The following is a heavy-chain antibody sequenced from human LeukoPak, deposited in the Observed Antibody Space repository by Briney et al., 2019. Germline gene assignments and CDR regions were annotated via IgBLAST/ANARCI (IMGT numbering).Heavy chain of an antibody. V-gene: IGHV3-23*01. J-gene: IGHJ6*03. Sequence: GGSLRLSCAASGFTFSNLPMSWVRQAPGKGLEWVSAISGPGGSTYYADSVKDRFTISRDNSKNTLYLQMNSLRAEDTAVYYCGPTLGYNYYMDVWGKGTTVTDSS. D-gene: IGHD3-10*01. CDR3: GPTLGYNYYMDV. CDR1: GFTFSNLP. CDR2: ISGPGGST.